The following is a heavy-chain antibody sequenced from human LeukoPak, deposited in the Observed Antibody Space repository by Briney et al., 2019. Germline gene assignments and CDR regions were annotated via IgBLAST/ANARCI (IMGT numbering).Heavy chain of an antibody. CDR3: ARLYYYYYYMDV. V-gene: IGHV4-59*01. J-gene: IGHJ6*03. CDR1: GGSISSYY. CDR2: IYYSGST. Sequence: GSLRLSCTVSGGSISSYYWSWIRQPPGKGLEWIGYIYYSGSTNYNPSLKSRVTISVDTSKNQFSLKLSSVTAADTAVYYCARLYYYYYYMDVWGKGTTVTISS.